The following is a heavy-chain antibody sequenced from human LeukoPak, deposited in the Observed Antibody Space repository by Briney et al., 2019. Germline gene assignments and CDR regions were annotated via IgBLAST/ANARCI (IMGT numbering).Heavy chain of an antibody. D-gene: IGHD3-22*01. CDR3: AKDFGHYYDSSAYPPGH. J-gene: IGHJ4*02. CDR1: GFTFSSYW. CDR2: ISYDGSNK. Sequence: GGSLRLSCAASGFTFSSYWMSWVRQAPGKGLEWVAVISYDGSNKYYADSVKGRFTISRDNSKNTLYLQMNSLRAEDTAVYYCAKDFGHYYDSSAYPPGHWGQGTLVTASS. V-gene: IGHV3-30*18.